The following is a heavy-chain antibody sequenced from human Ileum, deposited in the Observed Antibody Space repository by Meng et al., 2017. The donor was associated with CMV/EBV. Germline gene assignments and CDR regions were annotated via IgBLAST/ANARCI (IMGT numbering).Heavy chain of an antibody. Sequence: ASVKVSCKASGYTFTSYGVNWVRQAPGQGLEWMGWINSNSGTTNYAQKFQGRVTMTWDTSISAVYMDLSSLRSDDTAVYYCVSYIGSSYWFGPWGQGTLVTVSS. CDR1: GYTFTSYG. CDR3: VSYIGSSYWFGP. CDR2: INSNSGTT. V-gene: IGHV1-2*02. D-gene: IGHD6-6*01. J-gene: IGHJ5*02.